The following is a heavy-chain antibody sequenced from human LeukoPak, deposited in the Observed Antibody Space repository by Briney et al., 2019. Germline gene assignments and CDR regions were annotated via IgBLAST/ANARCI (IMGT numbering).Heavy chain of an antibody. CDR1: GGFISSSSYY. CDR2: IYYSGST. J-gene: IGHJ3*02. V-gene: IGHV4-39*07. CDR3: ARAPQSMIVGDTFDI. Sequence: PSETLSLTCAVSGGFISSSSYYWGWIRQPPGKGLEWIGTIYYSGSTYYNPSLKSRVTISVDTSKNQFSLKLTSVTAADTAVYYCARAPQSMIVGDTFDIWGQGTMVTVSS. D-gene: IGHD3-22*01.